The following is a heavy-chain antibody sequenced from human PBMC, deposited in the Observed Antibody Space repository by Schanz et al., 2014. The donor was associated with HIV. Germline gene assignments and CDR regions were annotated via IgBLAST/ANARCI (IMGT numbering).Heavy chain of an antibody. V-gene: IGHV3-33*08. CDR1: EFTFSSYG. CDR3: ATAAVTDYSDN. J-gene: IGHJ4*02. Sequence: QVHLVESGGGVVQPGRSLRLSCAASEFTFSSYGMHWVRQVPGKGLECVAFIWYDGSNKYYADSVKGRFTISRDNSKNTLYLQMNSLRGEDTAVYYCATAAVTDYSDNWGQGTPVTVSS. CDR2: IWYDGSNK. D-gene: IGHD4-17*01.